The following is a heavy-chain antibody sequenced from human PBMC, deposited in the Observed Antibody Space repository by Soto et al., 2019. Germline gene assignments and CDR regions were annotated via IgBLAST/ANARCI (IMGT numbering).Heavy chain of an antibody. V-gene: IGHV4-4*02. D-gene: IGHD3-22*01. CDR1: GDSISSSKW. CDR3: ARRGYYYDSSGYP. CDR2: SHHSGSA. Sequence: QVQLQESGPGRVKPSGTLSLTCAVSGDSISSSKWWTWVRQPPGKGLEWIGESHHSGSANYNPSLKSRVTISVDKSKNQFSLNLSSVTAADTGVYYCARRGYYYDSSGYPWGQGTLVTVSS. J-gene: IGHJ4*02.